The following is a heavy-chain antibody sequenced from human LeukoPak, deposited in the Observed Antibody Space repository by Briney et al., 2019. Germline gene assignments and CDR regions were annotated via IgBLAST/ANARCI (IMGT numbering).Heavy chain of an antibody. J-gene: IGHJ4*02. CDR1: GFTFSSYE. CDR3: ARDRNTDFWSGYYTNYFDY. D-gene: IGHD3-3*01. Sequence: GGSLRLSCAASGFTFSSYEMNWVRQAPGKGLEWVSYSSSSGSTIYYADSVKGRFTVSRDNAKNSLSLQMSSLRAEDTAVYYCARDRNTDFWSGYYTNYFDYWGRGTLVIVSS. CDR2: SSSSGSTI. V-gene: IGHV3-48*03.